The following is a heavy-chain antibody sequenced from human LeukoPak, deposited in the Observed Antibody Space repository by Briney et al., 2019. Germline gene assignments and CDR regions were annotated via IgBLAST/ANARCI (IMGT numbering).Heavy chain of an antibody. V-gene: IGHV5-51*01. J-gene: IGHJ4*02. Sequence: GESLKISCRGSGYSFTSYWIGWVRQMPGKGLEWMGIIYPGDSDTRYSPSFQGQVTISADKSISTAYLQWSSLKASDTAMYYCARHRPYYSKQLPGALDYWGQGTLVTVSS. CDR2: IYPGDSDT. CDR1: GYSFTSYW. CDR3: ARHRPYYSKQLPGALDY. D-gene: IGHD4-11*01.